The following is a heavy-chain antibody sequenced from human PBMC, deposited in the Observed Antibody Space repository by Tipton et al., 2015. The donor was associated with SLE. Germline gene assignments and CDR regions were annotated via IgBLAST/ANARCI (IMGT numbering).Heavy chain of an antibody. J-gene: IGHJ6*03. V-gene: IGHV4-59*01. CDR1: GGSISSYY. Sequence: TLSLTCTVSGGSISSYYWSWIRQPPGKGLEWIGNIYYSGSTNYNPSLKSRVTISVDTSKNQFSLKLSSVTAADTAVYYCARVNSSGWAYYHYYYMDVWGKGTTVTVSS. CDR2: IYYSGST. D-gene: IGHD6-19*01. CDR3: ARVNSSGWAYYHYYYMDV.